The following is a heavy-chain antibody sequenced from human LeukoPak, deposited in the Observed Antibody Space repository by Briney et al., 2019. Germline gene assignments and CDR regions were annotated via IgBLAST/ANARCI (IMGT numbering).Heavy chain of an antibody. V-gene: IGHV4-59*01. CDR3: ARDTEPTGTAPYGMDV. CDR1: GGSISSYY. J-gene: IGHJ6*04. CDR2: IYYSGST. D-gene: IGHD1-1*01. Sequence: SETLSLTCTVSGGSISSYYWSWIRQPPGKGLEWIGHIYYSGSTNYNPSLKSRVTISVDTSKNQFSLKLSSVTAADTAVYYCARDTEPTGTAPYGMDVWGKGTTVTVSS.